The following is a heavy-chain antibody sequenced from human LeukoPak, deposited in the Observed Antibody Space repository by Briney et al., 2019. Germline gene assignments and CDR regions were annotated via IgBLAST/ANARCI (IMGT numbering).Heavy chain of an antibody. CDR2: ISPTSGGT. CDR1: GYTFTGYY. D-gene: IGHD3-10*01. V-gene: IGHV1-2*02. CDR3: AREAYASGSFRTDYYYMDV. J-gene: IGHJ6*03. Sequence: ASVKVSCKASGYTFTGYYMHWVRQAPGQGLEWMGWISPTSGGTNYAQKFQGRVTMTRDTSISTAYMELSRLRSDDTAVYYCAREAYASGSFRTDYYYMDVWGKGTTVTI.